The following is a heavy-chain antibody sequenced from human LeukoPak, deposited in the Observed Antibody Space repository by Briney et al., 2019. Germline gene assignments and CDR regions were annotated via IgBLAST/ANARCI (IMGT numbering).Heavy chain of an antibody. CDR3: ARSGSYLRYFDY. D-gene: IGHD1-26*01. CDR2: IYTSGST. CDR1: GGSISSGSYY. Sequence: SETLSLTCTVSGGSISSGSYYWSWIRQPAGKGLEWIGRIYTSGSTNYNPSLKSRVTISVDTSKNQFSLKLSSVTAADTAVYYCARSGSYLRYFDYWGQGTLVTVSS. V-gene: IGHV4-61*02. J-gene: IGHJ4*02.